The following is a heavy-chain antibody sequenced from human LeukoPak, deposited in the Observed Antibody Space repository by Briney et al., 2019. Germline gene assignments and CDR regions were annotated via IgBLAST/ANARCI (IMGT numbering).Heavy chain of an antibody. J-gene: IGHJ3*02. CDR2: IYYSGNT. D-gene: IGHD2-8*02. Sequence: SETLSLTCTVYGGSIIIYYWTWIRQPPGKGLEWVGYIYYSGNTNHNPSLKSRVTISVDTTKSQFSLKLSSVTAADTAVYYCACLSSTGVRAFDIWVQGTMVTVSS. V-gene: IGHV4-59*08. CDR1: GGSIIIYY. CDR3: ACLSSTGVRAFDI.